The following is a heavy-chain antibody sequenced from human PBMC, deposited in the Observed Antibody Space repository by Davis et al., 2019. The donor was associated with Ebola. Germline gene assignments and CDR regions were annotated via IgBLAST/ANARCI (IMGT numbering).Heavy chain of an antibody. CDR2: IISNSGGT. V-gene: IGHV1-2*06. CDR1: GYTFTGYN. Sequence: ASVKVSCKVSGYTFTGYNMHWVRQAPGQGLEWMGRIISNSGGTNYAQKFQGRVTVTRDTSISTAYMELSSLRYDDTADYYCARGHNYAHEYWGQGTLVTVSS. CDR3: ARGHNYAHEY. J-gene: IGHJ4*02. D-gene: IGHD4-11*01.